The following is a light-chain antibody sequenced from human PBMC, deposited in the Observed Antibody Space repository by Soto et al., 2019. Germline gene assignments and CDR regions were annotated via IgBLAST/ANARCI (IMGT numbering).Light chain of an antibody. J-gene: IGKJ1*01. V-gene: IGKV1-5*03. Sequence: DIQMTQSPSTLSASVGDRVTITCRASQSIDSWLAWYQQRPGKAPNLLIYKASTLGSGVPSRFSGSGSGTEFTLTISSLQPDDFATYYCQQYHIYSGTFGQGTKVEIK. CDR3: QQYHIYSGT. CDR1: QSIDSW. CDR2: KAS.